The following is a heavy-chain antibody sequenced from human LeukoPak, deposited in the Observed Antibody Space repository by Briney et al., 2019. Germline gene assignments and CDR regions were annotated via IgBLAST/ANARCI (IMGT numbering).Heavy chain of an antibody. CDR3: TRENSGSLSLEY. Sequence: GGSLRLSCAASGYTFSIYWMNWVRQAPRKGLEWVASIKQDGSETYYMESVQGRFTISRDNDMNFLYLQLSSLRAEDTAVYYCTRENSGSLSLEYWGQGTLVTVSS. V-gene: IGHV3-7*01. J-gene: IGHJ4*02. D-gene: IGHD1-26*01. CDR1: GYTFSIYW. CDR2: IKQDGSET.